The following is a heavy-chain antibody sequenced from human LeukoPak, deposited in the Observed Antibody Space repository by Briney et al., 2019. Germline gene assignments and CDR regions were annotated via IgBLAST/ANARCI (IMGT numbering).Heavy chain of an antibody. J-gene: IGHJ6*03. D-gene: IGHD5-24*01. Sequence: GRSLRLSCAASGFTFSSYAMHWVRQAPGKGLEWVAVISYDGSNKYYADSVKDRLTISRDNSKNTLYLQMNSLRAEDTAVYYCAKDIGYRLYFYYMDVWGKGTTVTVSS. V-gene: IGHV3-30*04. CDR3: AKDIGYRLYFYYMDV. CDR2: ISYDGSNK. CDR1: GFTFSSYA.